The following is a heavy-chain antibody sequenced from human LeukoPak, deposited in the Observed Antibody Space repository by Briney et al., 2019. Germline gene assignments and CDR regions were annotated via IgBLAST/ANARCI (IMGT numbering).Heavy chain of an antibody. CDR1: GFTFTNAW. CDR2: IKNKGEGETT. D-gene: IGHD1-7*01. Sequence: KTGRSLRLSCAASGFTFTNAWMSWVRQAPGKGLEWVGRIKNKGEGETTDYAAPVKGRFTISRDDSENTLFLQMHSLETEDTALYYCVWNSEHYFDFWGQGSLVTVSS. V-gene: IGHV3-15*01. J-gene: IGHJ4*02. CDR3: VWNSEHYFDF.